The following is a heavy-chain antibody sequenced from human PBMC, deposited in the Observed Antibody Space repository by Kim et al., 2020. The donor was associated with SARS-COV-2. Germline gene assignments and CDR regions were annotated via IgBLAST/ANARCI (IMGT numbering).Heavy chain of an antibody. J-gene: IGHJ5*02. Sequence: ASVKVSCKTSGFKFVDYGIHWLRQVPGQGPEWMGWITAYNGDTKFAQRFQARVTMTTDTSANTAYMELRSLRGDDTAVYFCARGGRGWYGFPDTWGQGSLVTVTS. CDR3: ARGGRGWYGFPDT. CDR1: GFKFVDYG. CDR2: ITAYNGDT. D-gene: IGHD6-19*01. V-gene: IGHV1-18*01.